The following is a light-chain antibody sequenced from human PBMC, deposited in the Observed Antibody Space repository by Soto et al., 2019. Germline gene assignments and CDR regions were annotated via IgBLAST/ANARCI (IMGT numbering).Light chain of an antibody. Sequence: DIRMTQSPSAMSASVGDRVNIACLASQGISNYLAWFQLKPGKVPKRLMYAASTLQSGVPSRFSGSGSGTEFTLTISSLQPEDFATYYCLRHDLYPWTFGQGTKVDIK. J-gene: IGKJ1*01. CDR2: AAS. CDR1: QGISNY. V-gene: IGKV1-17*03. CDR3: LRHDLYPWT.